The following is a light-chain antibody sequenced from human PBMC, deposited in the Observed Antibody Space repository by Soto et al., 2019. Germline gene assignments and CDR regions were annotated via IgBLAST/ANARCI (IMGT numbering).Light chain of an antibody. CDR2: KAS. V-gene: IGKV1-5*03. J-gene: IGKJ1*01. CDR3: QQYNTYSRT. Sequence: DIQMTQSPSTLSASVGDRVAMACVASQSISTWLAWYQQKPGKAPKLLIYKASSLQSGVPSRFSGTGSGTEFTLTISSLQPDDFATYYFQQYNTYSRTFGQGTKVDIK. CDR1: QSISTW.